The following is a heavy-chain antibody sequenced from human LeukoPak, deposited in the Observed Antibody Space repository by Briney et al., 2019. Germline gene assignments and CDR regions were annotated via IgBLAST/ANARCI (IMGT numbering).Heavy chain of an antibody. V-gene: IGHV1-8*01. CDR3: ARASPGEYYYYGMDV. CDR1: GYTFINYD. CDR2: MNPKSGNR. Sequence: ASVTVSCKTSGYTFINYDIAWVRQASGQGLEWMGWMNPKSGNRGSAQKFQGRVTMTMNTSMRTASMELSSLTSDDSAVYYCARASPGEYYYYGMDVWAKGPRSPSP. J-gene: IGHJ6*02.